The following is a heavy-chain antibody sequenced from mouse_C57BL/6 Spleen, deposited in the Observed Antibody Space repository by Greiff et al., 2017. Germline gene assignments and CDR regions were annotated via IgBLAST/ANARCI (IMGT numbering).Heavy chain of an antibody. CDR2: IWGVGST. Sequence: VMLVESGPGLVAPSQSLSITCTVSGFSLTSSGVDWVRQSPGKGLEWLGVIWGVGSTNYNSALKSRLSISKDNSKSQVFLKMNSLQTDDTAMYYCASGGRGFAYWGQGTLVTVSA. CDR3: ASGGRGFAY. CDR1: GFSLTSSG. J-gene: IGHJ3*01. D-gene: IGHD3-3*01. V-gene: IGHV2-6*01.